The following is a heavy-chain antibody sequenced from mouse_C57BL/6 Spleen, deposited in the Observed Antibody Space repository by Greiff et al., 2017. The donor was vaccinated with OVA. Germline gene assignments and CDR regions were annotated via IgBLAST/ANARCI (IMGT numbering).Heavy chain of an antibody. V-gene: IGHV1-82*01. CDR2: IYPGDGDT. D-gene: IGHD1-1*01. CDR1: GYAFSSSW. J-gene: IGHJ4*01. Sequence: QVQLQQSGPELVKPGASVKISCKASGYAFSSSWMNWVKQRPGKGLEWIGRIYPGDGDTNYNGKFKGKATLTADKSSSTAYMQLSSLTSEDSAVYFCARGYGSRGYAMDYWGQGTSVTVSS. CDR3: ARGYGSRGYAMDY.